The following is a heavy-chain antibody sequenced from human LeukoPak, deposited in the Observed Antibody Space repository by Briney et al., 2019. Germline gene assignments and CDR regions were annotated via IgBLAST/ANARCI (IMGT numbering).Heavy chain of an antibody. J-gene: IGHJ4*02. CDR1: GGSISSSSYY. V-gene: IGHV4-61*01. D-gene: IGHD5-18*01. CDR3: ARGGSYGPHLDY. Sequence: KPSETLSLTCTVSGGSISSSSYYWSWIRQPPGKGLEWIGYIYYSGSTNYNPSLKSRVTISVDTSKNQFSLKLSSVTAADTAVYYCARGGSYGPHLDYWGQGTLVTVSS. CDR2: IYYSGST.